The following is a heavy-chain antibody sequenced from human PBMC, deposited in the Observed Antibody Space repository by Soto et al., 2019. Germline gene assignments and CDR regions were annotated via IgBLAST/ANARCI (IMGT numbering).Heavy chain of an antibody. J-gene: IGHJ6*02. V-gene: IGHV4-59*01. CDR1: GGSISSYY. Sequence: SETLSLTCTGSGGSISSYYWSWIRQPPGKGLEWIGYIYYSGSTNYNPSLKSRVTISVDTSKNQFSLKLSSVTAADTAVYYCARLRDLGATRLLHYYYYGMDVWGQGTTVTVSS. CDR2: IYYSGST. D-gene: IGHD1-26*01. CDR3: ARLRDLGATRLLHYYYYGMDV.